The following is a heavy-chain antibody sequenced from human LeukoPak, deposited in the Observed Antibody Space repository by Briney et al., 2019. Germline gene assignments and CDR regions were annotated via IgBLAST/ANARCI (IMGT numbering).Heavy chain of an antibody. CDR3: AKGKVNYYDSSGYYVDAFDI. CDR2: ISGSGGST. V-gene: IGHV3-23*01. Sequence: GGSLRLSCAASGFNFSSYAMSWVRQAPGKGLEWVSAISGSGGSTYYADSVKGRFTISRDNSKNTLYLQMNSLRAEDTAVYYCAKGKVNYYDSSGYYVDAFDIWGQGTMVTVSS. D-gene: IGHD3-22*01. CDR1: GFNFSSYA. J-gene: IGHJ3*02.